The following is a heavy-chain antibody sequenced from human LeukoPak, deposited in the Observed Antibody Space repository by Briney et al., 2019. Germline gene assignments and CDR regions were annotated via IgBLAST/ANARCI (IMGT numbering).Heavy chain of an antibody. Sequence: PSETLSLTCTVSGGSISSYYWSWIRQPPGKGPEWIGYIYYSGSTNYNPSPKSRVTISVDTSKNQFSLKLSSVTAADTAVYYCARGGRLFGYWGQGTLVTVSS. CDR2: IYYSGST. J-gene: IGHJ4*02. CDR3: ARGGRLFGY. CDR1: GGSISSYY. V-gene: IGHV4-59*01.